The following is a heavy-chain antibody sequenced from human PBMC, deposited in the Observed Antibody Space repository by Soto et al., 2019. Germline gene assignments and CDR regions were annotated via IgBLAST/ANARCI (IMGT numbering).Heavy chain of an antibody. J-gene: IGHJ5*02. D-gene: IGHD5-12*01. V-gene: IGHV1-69*13. Sequence: SVKVSCKASGGIFNSYAITWVRQAPGQGLEWMGGIIAMFGRTNFAQKFQGRVTITADESTSTAYMELRSLRSEDTAVYYCAVDIVATIITMSDFNWFDPWGQGTLVTVSS. CDR2: IIAMFGRT. CDR1: GGIFNSYA. CDR3: AVDIVATIITMSDFNWFDP.